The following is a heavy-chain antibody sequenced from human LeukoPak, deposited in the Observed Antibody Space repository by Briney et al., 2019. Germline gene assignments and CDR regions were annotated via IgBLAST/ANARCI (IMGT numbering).Heavy chain of an antibody. CDR1: GFTFSSYA. CDR2: TSGSGGST. CDR3: ATPPGYSSGWYDDFDY. Sequence: GGSLRLSCAASGFTFSSYAMSWVRQAPGKGLEWVSATSGSGGSTYYADSVKGRFTISRDNSKNTLYLQMNSLRAEDTAVYYCATPPGYSSGWYDDFDYWGQGTLVTVSS. J-gene: IGHJ4*02. D-gene: IGHD6-19*01. V-gene: IGHV3-23*01.